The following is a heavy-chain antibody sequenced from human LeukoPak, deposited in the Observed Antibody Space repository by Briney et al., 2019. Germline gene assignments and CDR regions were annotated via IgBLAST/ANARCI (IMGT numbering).Heavy chain of an antibody. V-gene: IGHV1-8*01. J-gene: IGHJ4*02. CDR1: GYTFTSYD. CDR3: ARDSSGGFDY. D-gene: IGHD6-19*01. CDR2: MNPNSGNT. Sequence: ASVKVSCKASGYTFTSYDINWVRQATGQGLEWMGWMNPNSGNTGYAQKFQGRVTMTRDTSISTAYMELSRLRSDDTAVYYCARDSSGGFDYWGQGTLVTVSS.